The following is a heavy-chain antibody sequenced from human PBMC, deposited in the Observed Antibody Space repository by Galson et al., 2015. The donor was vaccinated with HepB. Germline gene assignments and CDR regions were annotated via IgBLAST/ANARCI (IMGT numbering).Heavy chain of an antibody. J-gene: IGHJ4*02. CDR3: ARHLAAGRFDY. V-gene: IGHV3-66*02. CDR2: IYSGGST. CDR1: GFTVSSNY. Sequence: SLRLSCAASGFTVSSNYMSWVRQAPGKGLEWVSVIYSGGSTYYADSVKGRFTISRDNSKNTLYLQMNSLRAEDTAVYYCARHLAAGRFDYWGQGTLVTVSS. D-gene: IGHD6-19*01.